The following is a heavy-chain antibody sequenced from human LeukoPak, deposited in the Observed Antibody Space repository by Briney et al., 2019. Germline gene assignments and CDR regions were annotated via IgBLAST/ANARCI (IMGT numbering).Heavy chain of an antibody. CDR3: ARASTTVTGFDY. CDR1: GFSLSTRGVG. V-gene: IGHV2-5*02. J-gene: IGHJ4*02. D-gene: IGHD4-17*01. CDR2: LYWDADK. Sequence: SGPTLVKPTQTLTLTCTFSGFSLSTRGVGVGWIRQPPGKALEWLALLYWDADKRYSPYLKSRLTITKDASKNQVVLTMTNMDPEDTATYYCARASTTVTGFDYWGQGTLVTVSS.